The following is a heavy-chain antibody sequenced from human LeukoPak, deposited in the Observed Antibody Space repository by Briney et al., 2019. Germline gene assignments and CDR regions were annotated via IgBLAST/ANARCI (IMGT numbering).Heavy chain of an antibody. D-gene: IGHD6-19*01. CDR1: GSTFDDYA. Sequence: PGGSLRLSCAASGSTFDDYAMHWVRQAPGKGLEWVSGISWNSGSIGYADSVRGRFTISRDNAKNSLYLQMNSLRAEDTALYYCAKDHCSGWYVLDYWGQGTLVTVSS. CDR2: ISWNSGSI. V-gene: IGHV3-9*01. J-gene: IGHJ4*02. CDR3: AKDHCSGWYVLDY.